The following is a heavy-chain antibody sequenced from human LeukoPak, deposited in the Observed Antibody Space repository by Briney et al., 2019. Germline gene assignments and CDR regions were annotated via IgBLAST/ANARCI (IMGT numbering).Heavy chain of an antibody. V-gene: IGHV3-9*01. CDR2: ISWNSGSI. CDR1: GFTFDDYA. J-gene: IGHJ4*02. Sequence: PGGSLRLSCAASGFTFDDYAMHRVRQAPGKGLEWVSGISWNSGSIGYADSVKGRFTISRDNAKNSLYLQMNSLRAEDTALYYCVRGYSYGYRFDYWGQGTLVTVS. D-gene: IGHD5-18*01. CDR3: VRGYSYGYRFDY.